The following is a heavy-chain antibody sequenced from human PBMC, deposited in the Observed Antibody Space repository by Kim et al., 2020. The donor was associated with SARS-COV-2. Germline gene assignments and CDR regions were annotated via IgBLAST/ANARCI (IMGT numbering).Heavy chain of an antibody. D-gene: IGHD6-13*01. CDR2: ISWNSGSI. Sequence: GGSLRLSCAASGFTFDDYAMHWVRQAPGKGLEWVSGISWNSGSIGYADSVKGRFTISRDNAKNSLYLQMNSLRAEDTALYYCAKAYSRSWYPSYKMGFDYWGQGTLVTVSS. V-gene: IGHV3-9*01. J-gene: IGHJ4*02. CDR1: GFTFDDYA. CDR3: AKAYSRSWYPSYKMGFDY.